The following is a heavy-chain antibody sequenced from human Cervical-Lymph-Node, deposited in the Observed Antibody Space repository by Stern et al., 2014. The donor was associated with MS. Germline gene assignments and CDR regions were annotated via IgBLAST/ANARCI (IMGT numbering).Heavy chain of an antibody. CDR3: TRAVGGVGRE. CDR2: INPNGSVT. CDR1: GYTFTNYY. D-gene: IGHD3-16*01. J-gene: IGHJ4*02. V-gene: IGHV1-46*01. Sequence: QVQLVQSGPEVKKPGASVMVSCKTSGYTFTNYYIHWVRQAPGQGLEWMGIINPNGSVTASAQKFQGRLTMTRDTSTTTVYMSLITLTSEDTAMYYCTRAVGGVGREWGQGTLVFVSS.